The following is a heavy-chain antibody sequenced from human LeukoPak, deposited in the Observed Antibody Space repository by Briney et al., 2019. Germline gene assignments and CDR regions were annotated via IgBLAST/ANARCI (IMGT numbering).Heavy chain of an antibody. V-gene: IGHV4-30-2*01. CDR2: IYHSGST. Sequence: SETLSLTCAVSGGSISSGGYSWSWIRQPPGKGLEWIGYIYHSGSTFYNPSLKSRVTISVDRSKNQFSLKLSSVTAADTAVYYCARDHCSGGSCYSGPGAFDIWGQGTMVTVSS. CDR3: ARDHCSGGSCYSGPGAFDI. D-gene: IGHD2-15*01. J-gene: IGHJ3*02. CDR1: GGSISSGGYS.